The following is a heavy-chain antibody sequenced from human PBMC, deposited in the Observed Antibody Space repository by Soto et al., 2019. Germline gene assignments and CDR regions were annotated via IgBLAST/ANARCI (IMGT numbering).Heavy chain of an antibody. CDR2: IIPIFGTA. CDR1: GGTFSSYA. D-gene: IGHD2-2*01. J-gene: IGHJ6*02. Sequence: SVKVSCKASGGTFSSYAISWVRRAPGQGLEWMGGIIPIFGTANYAQKFQGRVTITADESTSTAYMELSSLRSEDTAVYYCARDGGYCSSTSCSLYYYYGMDVWGQGTTVTVSS. V-gene: IGHV1-69*13. CDR3: ARDGGYCSSTSCSLYYYYGMDV.